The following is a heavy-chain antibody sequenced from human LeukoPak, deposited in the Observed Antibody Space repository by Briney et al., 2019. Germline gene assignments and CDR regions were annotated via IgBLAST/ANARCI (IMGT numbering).Heavy chain of an antibody. Sequence: GGSLRLSCAASGFTLSTYTMSWVRQAPGKGLEWVSSISSRSDYIYYADSVKGRFTISRDNAKNSLFLQMNSLRAEDTAVYHCARDTRSSYSYYGMDVWGQGTTVTVSS. D-gene: IGHD3-10*01. CDR2: ISSRSDYI. CDR1: GFTLSTYT. CDR3: ARDTRSSYSYYGMDV. V-gene: IGHV3-21*01. J-gene: IGHJ6*02.